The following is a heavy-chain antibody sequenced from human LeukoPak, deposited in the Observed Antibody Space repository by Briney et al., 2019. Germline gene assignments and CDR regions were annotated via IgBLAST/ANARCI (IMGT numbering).Heavy chain of an antibody. V-gene: IGHV3-23*01. CDR1: GFTFSSYA. D-gene: IGHD6-19*01. J-gene: IGHJ4*02. CDR2: ITGSGGST. CDR3: AKDFVTVTGLVNYFDY. Sequence: PGGSLRLSCAASGFTFSSYAMSWVRQAPGKGLEWVSSITGSGGSTYYADSVKGRFTISRDNSKNKLYLLMNSLRAEDTAVYYCAKDFVTVTGLVNYFDYWGQGTLVTVSS.